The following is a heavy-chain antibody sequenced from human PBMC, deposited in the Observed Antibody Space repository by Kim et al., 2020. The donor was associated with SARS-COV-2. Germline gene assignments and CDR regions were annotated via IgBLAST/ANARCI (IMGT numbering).Heavy chain of an antibody. Sequence: GGSLRLSCAASGFAFDAYAMHWVRQGPGKGLEWVSGITWNGRDLGYADSVKGRFTISRDNAKNSLSLEMNSLQPEDTAFYYCAKDMDASGIAADGYFQHWGQGTLVTVS. D-gene: IGHD6-13*01. V-gene: IGHV3-9*01. CDR2: ITWNGRDL. CDR3: AKDMDASGIAADGYFQH. J-gene: IGHJ1*01. CDR1: GFAFDAYA.